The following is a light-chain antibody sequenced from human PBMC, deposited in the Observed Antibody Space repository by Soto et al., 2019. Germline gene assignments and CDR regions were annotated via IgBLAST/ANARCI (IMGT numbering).Light chain of an antibody. J-gene: IGKJ4*01. CDR1: QSVSSY. Sequence: EIVLTQSPATLSLSPGERATLSCRASQSVSSYLAWYQQKPGQAPRLLIYDASNRATGIPARFSGSGSGTDFTLTISSLEPEDFAVYCCQQRGDRPLTFGGGTKVEIK. CDR2: DAS. CDR3: QQRGDRPLT. V-gene: IGKV3-11*01.